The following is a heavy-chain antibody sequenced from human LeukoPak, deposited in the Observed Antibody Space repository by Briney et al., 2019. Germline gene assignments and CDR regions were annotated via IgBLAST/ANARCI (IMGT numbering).Heavy chain of an antibody. J-gene: IGHJ5*01. D-gene: IGHD1-1*01. V-gene: IGHV4-59*01. CDR1: GGSISRYY. Sequence: SETLSLTCTVSGGSISRYYWSWIRQPPGKGLEWIGYIYYSGSTNYNPSLKSRVTISVDTSKNQFSLKLSSVTAADTAVYYCARTTNGKTVNWFAPWGQGTPVIVSS. CDR2: IYYSGST. CDR3: ARTTNGKTVNWFAP.